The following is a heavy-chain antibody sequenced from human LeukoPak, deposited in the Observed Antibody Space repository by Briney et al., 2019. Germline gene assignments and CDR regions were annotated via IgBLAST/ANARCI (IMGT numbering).Heavy chain of an antibody. J-gene: IGHJ4*02. CDR1: GFNFGNHW. CDR3: ARDLVRHGSGTFDY. D-gene: IGHD3-10*01. V-gene: IGHV3-7*03. Sequence: GGSLRLSCAASGFNFGNHWMDWVRQAPGQGLEWVANLKEDGTLAYYADSVRGRFSISRDNTRNSLFLQMNGLRAEDTAVYYCARDLVRHGSGTFDYWGQGTLVTVSS. CDR2: LKEDGTLA.